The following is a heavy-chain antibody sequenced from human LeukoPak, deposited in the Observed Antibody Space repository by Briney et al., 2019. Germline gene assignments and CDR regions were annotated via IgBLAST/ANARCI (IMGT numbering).Heavy chain of an antibody. Sequence: ASVRVSCKASGGTFSSYAISWVRQAPGQGLEWMGRIIPIFGTANYAQKFQGRVTITTDESTSTAYMELSSLRSEDTAVYYCARVRSSSRSYYFDHWGQGTLVTVSS. CDR3: ARVRSSSRSYYFDH. V-gene: IGHV1-69*05. CDR1: GGTFSSYA. CDR2: IIPIFGTA. D-gene: IGHD6-13*01. J-gene: IGHJ4*02.